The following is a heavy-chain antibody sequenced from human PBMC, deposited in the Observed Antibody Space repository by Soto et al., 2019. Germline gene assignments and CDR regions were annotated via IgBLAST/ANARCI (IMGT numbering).Heavy chain of an antibody. V-gene: IGHV4-31*03. CDR3: SNLAAGARGRGY. CDR2: IQSSGSA. J-gene: IGHJ4*02. Sequence: SETLSLTCTVSRGSISSGGYHWNWLRQPPGKGLEWIGQIQSSGSASYNPSLQNRVTISVDTTKNQFSLKLSSVTAADTAVYFCSNLAAGARGRGYWGQGTLVTVAS. CDR1: RGSISSGGYH. D-gene: IGHD2-15*01.